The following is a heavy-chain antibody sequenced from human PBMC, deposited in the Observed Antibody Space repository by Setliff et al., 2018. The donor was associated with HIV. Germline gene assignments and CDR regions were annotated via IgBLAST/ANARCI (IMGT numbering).Heavy chain of an antibody. CDR3: ARTRSGTYYGEMNWFDP. D-gene: IGHD3-10*01. Sequence: SETLSLTCSVSGGSMRNYYWSWIRQPPRKGLEWVRYISYNGVTTYNPSLKSRVTISVDTSKNRFSLTLRSVTAADTAVYYCARTRSGTYYGEMNWFDPWGQGILVTVSS. V-gene: IGHV4-59*08. CDR2: ISYNGVT. J-gene: IGHJ5*02. CDR1: GGSMRNYY.